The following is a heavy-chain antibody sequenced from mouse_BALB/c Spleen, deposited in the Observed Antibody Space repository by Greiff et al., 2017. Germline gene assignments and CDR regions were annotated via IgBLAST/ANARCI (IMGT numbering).Heavy chain of an antibody. CDR2: ISDGGSYT. D-gene: IGHD2-3*01. CDR1: GFTFSDYY. Sequence: EVQGVESGGGLVKPGGSLKLSCAASGFTFSDYYMYWVRQTPEKRLEWVATISDGGSYTYYPDSVKGRFTISRDNAKNNLYLQMSSLKSEDTAMYYCARDPMMVTTGGYFDYWGQGTTLTVSS. CDR3: ARDPMMVTTGGYFDY. V-gene: IGHV5-4*02. J-gene: IGHJ2*01.